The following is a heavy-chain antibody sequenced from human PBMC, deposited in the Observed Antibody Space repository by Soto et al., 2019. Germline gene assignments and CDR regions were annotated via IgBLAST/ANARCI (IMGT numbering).Heavy chain of an antibody. CDR1: GGSISSYY. D-gene: IGHD1-26*01. CDR2: IYYSGST. CDR3: ARRYGGSFDY. J-gene: IGHJ4*02. Sequence: SETLSLTCTVSGGSISSYYWSWIRQPPGKGLEWIGYIYYSGSTNYNPSLKSRVTISVDTSKNQFSLKLTSVTAADTAVYYCARRYGGSFDYWGQGTLVTVSS. V-gene: IGHV4-59*01.